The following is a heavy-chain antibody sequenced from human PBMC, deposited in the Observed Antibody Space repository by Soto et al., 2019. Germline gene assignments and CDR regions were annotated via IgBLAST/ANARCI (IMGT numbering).Heavy chain of an antibody. Sequence: PGGSLRLSCAASGFTLSSYEMNWVRQAPGKGLEWVSYISSSGSTIYYADSVKGRFTISRDNAKNSLYLQMNSLRAEDTAVYYCARYRPASYGMDVWGQGTTVTVSS. CDR3: ARYRPASYGMDV. D-gene: IGHD2-2*01. J-gene: IGHJ6*02. CDR1: GFTLSSYE. V-gene: IGHV3-48*03. CDR2: ISSSGSTI.